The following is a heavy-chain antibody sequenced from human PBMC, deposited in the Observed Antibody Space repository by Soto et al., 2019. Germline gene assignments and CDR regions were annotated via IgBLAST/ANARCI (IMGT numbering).Heavy chain of an antibody. CDR3: ARAYPTVTTFGGEKDAFDI. Sequence: GGSLRLSCAASGFTFDDYGMSWVRQAPGKGLEWVSGINWNGGSTGYADSVKGRFTISRDNAKNSLYLQMNSLRAEDTALYHCARAYPTVTTFGGEKDAFDIWGQGTMVTVSS. CDR2: INWNGGST. CDR1: GFTFDDYG. J-gene: IGHJ3*02. D-gene: IGHD3-16*01. V-gene: IGHV3-20*01.